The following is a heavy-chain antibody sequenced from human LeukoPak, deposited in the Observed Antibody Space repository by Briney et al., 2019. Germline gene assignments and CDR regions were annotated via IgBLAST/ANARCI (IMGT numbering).Heavy chain of an antibody. CDR1: GFTFTTYS. CDR2: INSGSDFI. J-gene: IGHJ4*02. Sequence: GGSLRLSCAASGFTFTTYSMNWVRQAPGKGLEWVSYINSGSDFISYADSVKGRFTISRDNAKNSLYLQMNSLRAEDTAVYYCVRDKNWAFDYWGQGTLVTVSS. V-gene: IGHV3-48*01. CDR3: VRDKNWAFDY. D-gene: IGHD7-27*01.